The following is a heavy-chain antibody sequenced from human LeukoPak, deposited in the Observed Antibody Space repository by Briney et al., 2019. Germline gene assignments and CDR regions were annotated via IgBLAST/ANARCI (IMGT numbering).Heavy chain of an antibody. CDR3: ASRETFYFYYMDV. J-gene: IGHJ6*03. CDR1: GGSFNLYS. CDR2: IGHGGSI. D-gene: IGHD1-26*01. V-gene: IGHV4-34*01. Sequence: SETLSLTCTVSGGSFNLYSWTWIRQPPGKGLEWIAEIGHGGSIDFNPSLKSRVTVSLDTSKNQFSLSLSSVTAADTAVYYCASRETFYFYYMDVWGNGTTVTVSS.